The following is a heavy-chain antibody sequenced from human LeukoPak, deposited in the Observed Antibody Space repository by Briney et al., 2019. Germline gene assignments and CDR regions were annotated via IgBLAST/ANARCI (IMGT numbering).Heavy chain of an antibody. CDR2: ISYDGTNK. Sequence: GGSLRLSCAASGFTVNSKYMSWVRQAPGKGLEWVALISYDGTNKYYADSVKGRFTISRDNSKNTLYLQMNSLRAEDTAVYYCARDSVVATTYYYYYHMDVWGKGTTVTVSS. D-gene: IGHD5-12*01. J-gene: IGHJ6*03. V-gene: IGHV3-30*03. CDR3: ARDSVVATTYYYYYHMDV. CDR1: GFTVNSKY.